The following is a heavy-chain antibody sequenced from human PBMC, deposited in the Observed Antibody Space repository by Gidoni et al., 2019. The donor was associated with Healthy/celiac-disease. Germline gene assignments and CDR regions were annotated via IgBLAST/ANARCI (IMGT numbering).Heavy chain of an antibody. J-gene: IGHJ4*02. CDR1: GYSFTSYW. CDR3: ARHSFHTDPTYYYDSSGPPQDY. CDR2: IDPSDSYT. D-gene: IGHD3-22*01. Sequence: EVQLVQSGAEVKKPGESLRISCKGSGYSFTSYWISWVRQMPGKGLEWMGRIDPSDSYTNYSPSFQGHVTISADKSISTAYLQWSSLKASDTAMYYCARHSFHTDPTYYYDSSGPPQDYWGQGTLVTVSS. V-gene: IGHV5-10-1*03.